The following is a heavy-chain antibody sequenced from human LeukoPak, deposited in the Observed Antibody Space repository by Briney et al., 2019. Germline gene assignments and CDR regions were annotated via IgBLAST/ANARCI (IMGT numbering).Heavy chain of an antibody. D-gene: IGHD4-17*01. CDR1: GFTFSSYE. CDR2: ISSSGSTI. Sequence: GGSLRLSCAASGFTFSSYEMNWVRQAPGKGLEGVSYISSSGSTIYYADSVKGRFTISRDNAKNSLYLQMNSLRAEDTAVYYCARGDPTVTTIDYWGQGTLVTVSS. J-gene: IGHJ4*02. CDR3: ARGDPTVTTIDY. V-gene: IGHV3-48*03.